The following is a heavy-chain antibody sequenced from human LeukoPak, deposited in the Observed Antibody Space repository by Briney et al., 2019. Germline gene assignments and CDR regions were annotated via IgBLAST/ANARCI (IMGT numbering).Heavy chain of an antibody. CDR2: MNPNSGNT. CDR1: GYTFTSYD. CDR3: ARSSWSGFYDFWSGDAFDI. V-gene: IGHV1-8*03. D-gene: IGHD3-3*01. Sequence: ASVKASCKASGYTFTSYDINWVRQATGQGLEWMGWMNPNSGNTGYAQKFQGRVTITRNTSISTAYMELSSLRSEDTAVYYCARSSWSGFYDFWSGDAFDIWGQGTMVTVSS. J-gene: IGHJ3*02.